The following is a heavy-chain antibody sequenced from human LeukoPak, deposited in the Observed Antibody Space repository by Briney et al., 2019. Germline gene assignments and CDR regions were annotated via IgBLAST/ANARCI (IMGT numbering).Heavy chain of an antibody. J-gene: IGHJ4*02. CDR1: GYSISSGYY. CDR2: IYYSGSP. CDR3: ARDTNLVGAAHY. V-gene: IGHV4-38-2*02. Sequence: PSETLSLTCTVSGYSISSGYYWGWIRQPPGKGLGWIGSIYYSGSPYYNPSLKSRVTISVDTSKSRFSLKLSSVTAADTAVYYCARDTNLVGAAHYWGQGTLVTVSS. D-gene: IGHD1-26*01.